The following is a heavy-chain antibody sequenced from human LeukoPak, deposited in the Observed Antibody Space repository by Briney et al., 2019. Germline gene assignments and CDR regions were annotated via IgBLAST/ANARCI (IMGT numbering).Heavy chain of an antibody. CDR2: ISGSGGST. CDR1: GFTFSSYA. D-gene: IGHD4-17*01. V-gene: IGHV3-23*01. CDR3: AKGTPLTAVTTRTFDP. Sequence: GGSLRLSCAASGFTFSSYAMSWVRQAPGKGLEWVSAISGSGGSTYYADSVKGRFTISRDNSKNTLYLQMNSLRAEDTAVYYCAKGTPLTAVTTRTFDPWGQGTLVTVSS. J-gene: IGHJ5*02.